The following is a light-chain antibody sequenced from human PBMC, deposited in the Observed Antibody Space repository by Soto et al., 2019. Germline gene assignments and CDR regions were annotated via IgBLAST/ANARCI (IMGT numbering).Light chain of an antibody. V-gene: IGLV2-11*01. CDR3: CSYAGSYTWV. Sequence: QSVLTQPRSVSGSPGQSVNFSCTGTSSDVGGYNSVSWFQQHPGKAPKLMVFDVSKRPSGVPDRFSGSKSGNKASLTISGLQAEDEADYYCCSYAGSYTWVFGGGTKLTVL. CDR1: SSDVGGYNS. CDR2: DVS. J-gene: IGLJ3*02.